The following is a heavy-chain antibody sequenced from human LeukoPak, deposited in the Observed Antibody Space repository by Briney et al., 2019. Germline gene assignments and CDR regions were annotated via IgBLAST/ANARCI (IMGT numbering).Heavy chain of an antibody. CDR2: ISGSGSYI. CDR3: VRERFHGSGAPTFDF. V-gene: IGHV3-21*06. CDR1: GFTFSDYS. J-gene: IGHJ4*02. D-gene: IGHD3-10*01. Sequence: GGSLRLSCAASGFTFSDYSVNWVRQTPRKGLEWVSCISGSGSYIYYADSVKGRFTISRDNAKNSLHLQVNSLRVEDTAAYYCVRERFHGSGAPTFDFWGQGTLVTVSS.